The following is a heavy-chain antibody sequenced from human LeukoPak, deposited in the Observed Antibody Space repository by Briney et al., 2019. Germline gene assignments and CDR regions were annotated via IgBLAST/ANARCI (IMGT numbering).Heavy chain of an antibody. CDR2: INQGGSET. V-gene: IGHV3-7*01. D-gene: IGHD6-6*01. J-gene: IGHJ4*02. Sequence: PGGSLRLSCAASGFTVSSYSMNWVRQAPGKGLEWVASINQGGSETYYVESVKGRFTISRDNAMNSFFLQMNSLRAEDTAVYYCARLIGDRTIYDYWGQGTLVTVSS. CDR3: ARLIGDRTIYDY. CDR1: GFTVSSYS.